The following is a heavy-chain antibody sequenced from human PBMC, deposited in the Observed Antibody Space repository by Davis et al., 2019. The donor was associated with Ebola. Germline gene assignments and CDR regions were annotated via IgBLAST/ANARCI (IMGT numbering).Heavy chain of an antibody. CDR1: GFTFSTYG. V-gene: IGHV3-30*02. Sequence: GESLKISCAASGFTFSTYGMHWVRQAPGKGLEWVSFTWYDASNKYYADSVKGRFTISRDNSKNTLYLQMNSLRAEDTAVYYCAKDKSVGGIAFLDYWGQGSLVTVSS. D-gene: IGHD6-13*01. CDR3: AKDKSVGGIAFLDY. J-gene: IGHJ4*02. CDR2: TWYDASNK.